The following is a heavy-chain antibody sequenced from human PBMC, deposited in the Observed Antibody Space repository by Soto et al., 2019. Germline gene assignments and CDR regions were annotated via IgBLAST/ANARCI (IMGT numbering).Heavy chain of an antibody. V-gene: IGHV1-69*01. Sequence: QVQLVQSGAEVKKPGASVKVSCKASGGTFSSYAISWVRQAPGQGLEWMGGIIPIFGTANYAQKFQGRVTITADEYTSTAYMEMSSLRSEDTAVSYCARGEYSSSSGCDYWGQRTLVTVSS. D-gene: IGHD6-6*01. CDR3: ARGEYSSSSGCDY. J-gene: IGHJ4*02. CDR1: GGTFSSYA. CDR2: IIPIFGTA.